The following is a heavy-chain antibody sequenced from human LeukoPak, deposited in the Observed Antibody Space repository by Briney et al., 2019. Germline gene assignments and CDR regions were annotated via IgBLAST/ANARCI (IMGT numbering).Heavy chain of an antibody. J-gene: IGHJ4*02. CDR1: GGSIRSSRYY. CDR2: IYDSGST. Sequence: PSETLSLTCTVSGGSIRSSRYYWGWIRQPPGKGLEWIGSIYDSGSTYYNPSLKSRVTISVDTSKNQSSLKLSSVTAADTAVYYCARDRRYYSGSGSYSGGIDYWGQGTLVTVSS. D-gene: IGHD3-10*01. CDR3: ARDRRYYSGSGSYSGGIDY. V-gene: IGHV4-39*07.